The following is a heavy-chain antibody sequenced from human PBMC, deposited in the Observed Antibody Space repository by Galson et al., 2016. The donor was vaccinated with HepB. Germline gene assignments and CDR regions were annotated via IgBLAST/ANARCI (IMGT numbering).Heavy chain of an antibody. Sequence: SETLSLTCTVSDDSISSYYWSWIRQPPGKGLEWIGYIYYSGSTNYNPSLKSRVTISVDTSKNQFSLKLSSVTAADTAVYYCARMRYSSGWLDGFDIWGQGTMVAVSS. CDR1: DDSISSYY. J-gene: IGHJ3*02. D-gene: IGHD6-19*01. V-gene: IGHV4-59*01. CDR2: IYYSGST. CDR3: ARMRYSSGWLDGFDI.